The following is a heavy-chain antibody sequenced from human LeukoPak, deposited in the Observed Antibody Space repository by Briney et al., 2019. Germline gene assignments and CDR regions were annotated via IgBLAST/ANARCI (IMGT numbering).Heavy chain of an antibody. D-gene: IGHD3-22*01. J-gene: IGHJ4*02. CDR2: ISSSSSYI. CDR3: AVYYYDSSGYYGDY. Sequence: PGGSLRLSCAAYGFTFSIYSMNWVRQAPGKGLEWVSSISSSSSYIYYADSVKGRFTISRDNAKNSLYLQMNSLRAEDTAVYYCAVYYYDSSGYYGDYWGQGTLVTVSS. V-gene: IGHV3-21*01. CDR1: GFTFSIYS.